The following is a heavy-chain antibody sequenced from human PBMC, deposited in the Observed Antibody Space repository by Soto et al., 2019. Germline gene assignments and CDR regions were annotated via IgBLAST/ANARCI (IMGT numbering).Heavy chain of an antibody. Sequence: GGSLRLSCAASGFTFSSHSMNCVRQAPGKGLEWVSSISSSGGSRDYADSVKGRFTISRDNAKNSLFLQMNSLRAEDTAMYYCARDINYDYWSGYPSLAFDYWGQGTLVTVSS. CDR2: ISSSGGSR. D-gene: IGHD3-3*01. CDR1: GFTFSSHS. V-gene: IGHV3-21*01. CDR3: ARDINYDYWSGYPSLAFDY. J-gene: IGHJ4*02.